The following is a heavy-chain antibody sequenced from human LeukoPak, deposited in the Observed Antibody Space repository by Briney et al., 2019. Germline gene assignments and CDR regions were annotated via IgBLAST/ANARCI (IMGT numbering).Heavy chain of an antibody. V-gene: IGHV3-7*04. Sequence: GGSLRLSCAASGFTFSTYWMSWVRQGPGKGLEWVANIKPDGSEKDYVDSLKGRFTISRDNAKNSLYLQVSSLRAEDTAVYYCARFGVPYGVDVWDQGTTVTVSS. J-gene: IGHJ6*02. CDR2: IKPDGSEK. CDR3: ARFGVPYGVDV. CDR1: GFTFSTYW. D-gene: IGHD3-16*01.